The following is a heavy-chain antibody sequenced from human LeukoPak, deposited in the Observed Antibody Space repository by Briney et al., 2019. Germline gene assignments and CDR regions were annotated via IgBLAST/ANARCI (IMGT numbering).Heavy chain of an antibody. Sequence: GSLRLSCAASGFTFSSYEMNWVRQAPGKGLEWVSYISSSGSTIYYADSVKGRFTISRDNSKNSLYLQMNSLRAEDTALYYCAKGDYYGSGSPIPFDPWGQGTLVTVSS. CDR3: AKGDYYGSGSPIPFDP. V-gene: IGHV3-48*03. J-gene: IGHJ5*02. CDR2: ISSSGSTI. D-gene: IGHD3-10*01. CDR1: GFTFSSYE.